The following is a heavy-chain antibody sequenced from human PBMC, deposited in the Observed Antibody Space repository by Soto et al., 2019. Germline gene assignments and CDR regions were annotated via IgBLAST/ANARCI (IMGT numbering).Heavy chain of an antibody. CDR2: IYYSGST. CDR1: GDSITSNSYF. CDR3: ARHFSVDHFDC. V-gene: IGHV4-39*01. Sequence: QLQLQESGPGLVKPSETLSLTCTVSGDSITSNSYFWAWIRQPPGQGLEWIGSIYYSGSTYHNPSLKSRVTVSVDRSNNQFSLKLTSVTAADTAVYYCARHFSVDHFDCWGQGALVTVSS. J-gene: IGHJ4*02. D-gene: IGHD3-9*01.